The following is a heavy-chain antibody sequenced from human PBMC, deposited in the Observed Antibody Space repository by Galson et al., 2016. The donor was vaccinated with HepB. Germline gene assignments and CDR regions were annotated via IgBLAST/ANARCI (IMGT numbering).Heavy chain of an antibody. D-gene: IGHD3-10*01. CDR3: ARRADDAYGSGSLDY. CDR2: IYYSGHT. CDR1: GGSIRPYS. J-gene: IGHJ4*02. V-gene: IGHV4-59*08. Sequence: SETLSLTCTVSGGSIRPYSWTWIRQPPGKGLEWIGYIYYSGHTNYNSSLKSRVTISVDTSKSQFSLKVTSVTAADTAVYYCARRADDAYGSGSLDYWGQGTLVTVSS.